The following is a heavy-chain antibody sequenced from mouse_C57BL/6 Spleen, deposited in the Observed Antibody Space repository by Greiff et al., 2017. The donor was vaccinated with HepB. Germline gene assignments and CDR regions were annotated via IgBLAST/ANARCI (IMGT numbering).Heavy chain of an antibody. CDR3: TLLITTVVAPYFDY. Sequence: EVHLVESGAELVRPGASVQLSCTASGFNIKDDYMHWVKQRPEQGLEWIGWIDPENGDTEYASKFQGKATITADTSSNTAYLQLSSLTSEDTAVYYCTLLITTVVAPYFDYWGQGTTLTVSS. D-gene: IGHD1-1*01. CDR1: GFNIKDDY. V-gene: IGHV14-4*01. CDR2: IDPENGDT. J-gene: IGHJ2*01.